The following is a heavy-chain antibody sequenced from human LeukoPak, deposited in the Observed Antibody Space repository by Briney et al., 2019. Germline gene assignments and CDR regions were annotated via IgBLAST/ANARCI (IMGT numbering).Heavy chain of an antibody. V-gene: IGHV4-30-2*03. CDR1: GGSISSGGYY. J-gene: IGHJ4*02. D-gene: IGHD6-13*01. CDR3: ATLAAAGTLFDY. Sequence: PSQTLSLTCTVSGGSISSGGYYWSWIRQPPGKGLEWIGSIYYSGSTYYNPSLKSRVTMSVDKSKNQFSLELTSVTAADTAVYYCATLAAAGTLFDYWGQGTLVTVSS. CDR2: IYYSGST.